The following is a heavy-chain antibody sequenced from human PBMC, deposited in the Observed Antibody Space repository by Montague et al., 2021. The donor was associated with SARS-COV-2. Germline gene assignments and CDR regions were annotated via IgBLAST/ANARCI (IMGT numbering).Heavy chain of an antibody. CDR1: GGSISSYY. Sequence: SETLSLTCTVAGGSISSYYWGWIRQPPGKGLEWIGYIYYSGRTNXNPSLKSGVTISVDTSKNQFSLKLSSVTAADTAVYYCAREVRYYYDSSGPGAFDIWGQGAMVTVSS. CDR3: AREVRYYYDSSGPGAFDI. D-gene: IGHD3-22*01. J-gene: IGHJ3*02. CDR2: IYYSGRT. V-gene: IGHV4-59*01.